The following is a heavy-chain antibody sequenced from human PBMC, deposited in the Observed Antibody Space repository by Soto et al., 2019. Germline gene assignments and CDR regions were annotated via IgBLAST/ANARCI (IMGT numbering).Heavy chain of an antibody. CDR3: ARESPGVWGGWYRDPQVDY. D-gene: IGHD6-19*01. CDR1: GGSISSYY. J-gene: IGHJ4*02. V-gene: IGHV4-59*01. Sequence: QVQLQESGPGLVKPSETLSLTCTVSGGSISSYYWSWIRQPPGKGLEWIGYIYYSGSTNYNPSLKSRVTISVDTSKNQFSLKLSSVTAADTAVYYCARESPGVWGGWYRDPQVDYWGQGTLVTVSS. CDR2: IYYSGST.